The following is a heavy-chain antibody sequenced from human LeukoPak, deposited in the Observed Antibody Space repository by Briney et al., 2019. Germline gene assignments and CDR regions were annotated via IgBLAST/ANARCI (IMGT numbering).Heavy chain of an antibody. D-gene: IGHD5-24*01. J-gene: IGHJ4*02. CDR3: AREARDGYNRFDY. CDR2: ISYDGSNK. CDR1: GFTFSSYA. Sequence: PGGSLRLSCAASGFTFSSYAMSWVRQAPGKGLEWVAVISYDGSNKYYADSVKGRFTISRDNSKNTLYLQMNSLRAEDTAVYYCAREARDGYNRFDYWGQGTLVTVSS. V-gene: IGHV3-30-3*01.